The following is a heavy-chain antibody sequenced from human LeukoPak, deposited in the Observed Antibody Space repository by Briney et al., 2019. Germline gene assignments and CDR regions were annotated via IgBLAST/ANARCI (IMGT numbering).Heavy chain of an antibody. Sequence: GGSPRLSCAASGFTFTSYPMGWVRQAPGKGLEWVPSISRSGDDTYYADSVRGRFTISRDNSKNTLYLQMNSLRAEDTAIYYCAKDQLLGWGQGTQVTVSS. V-gene: IGHV3-23*01. J-gene: IGHJ4*02. CDR1: GFTFTSYP. CDR3: AKDQLLG. CDR2: ISRSGDDT. D-gene: IGHD3-10*01.